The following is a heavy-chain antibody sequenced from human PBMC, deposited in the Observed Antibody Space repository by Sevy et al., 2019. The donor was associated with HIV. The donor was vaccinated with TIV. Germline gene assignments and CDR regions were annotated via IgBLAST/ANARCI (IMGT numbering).Heavy chain of an antibody. Sequence: GGSLRLSCAASGFTFSSYAMSWVRQAPGKGLEWVSAISGSGGSTYYADSVKGRFTISRDNSKNTLYLQMNSLRAEDTAVYYCAKASYNYDSCGSFDYWGQGTLVTVSS. V-gene: IGHV3-23*01. CDR2: ISGSGGST. CDR3: AKASYNYDSCGSFDY. J-gene: IGHJ4*02. CDR1: GFTFSSYA. D-gene: IGHD3-22*01.